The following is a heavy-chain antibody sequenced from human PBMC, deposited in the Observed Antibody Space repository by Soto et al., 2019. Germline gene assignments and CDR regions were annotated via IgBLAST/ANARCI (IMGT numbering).Heavy chain of an antibody. V-gene: IGHV5-10-1*01. D-gene: IGHD6-25*01. CDR1: GYSFTSYW. Sequence: GESLKISCKGSGYSFTSYWINWVRQMPGKGLEWMGRIDPSDSYTNYSPSFQGHVTISADKSIRTAYLQWSSLRASDTAMYYCARRGSSGQIDYWGQGTLVTVSS. J-gene: IGHJ4*02. CDR3: ARRGSSGQIDY. CDR2: IDPSDSYT.